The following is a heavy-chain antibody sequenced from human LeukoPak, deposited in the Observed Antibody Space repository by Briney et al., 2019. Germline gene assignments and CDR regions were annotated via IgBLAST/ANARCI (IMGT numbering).Heavy chain of an antibody. V-gene: IGHV3-11*04. CDR1: GFTFSDYY. D-gene: IGHD3-10*01. J-gene: IGHJ6*02. CDR3: ARDVYRGYGSGSYLMWDYYYGMDV. CDR2: ISSGGSL. Sequence: PGGSLRLSCAASGFTFSDYYMSWIRQAPGKGLEWVSYISSGGSLYYADSVMGRFTISRDNAKNSLYLQMNSLRAEDTAVYYCARDVYRGYGSGSYLMWDYYYGMDVWGQGTTVTVSS.